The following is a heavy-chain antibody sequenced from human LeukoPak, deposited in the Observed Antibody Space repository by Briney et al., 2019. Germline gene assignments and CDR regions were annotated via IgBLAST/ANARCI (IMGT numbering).Heavy chain of an antibody. CDR2: INPNSGGT. CDR3: ARGLRLVRGFLWYFDL. V-gene: IGHV1-2*04. D-gene: IGHD6-19*01. J-gene: IGHJ2*01. CDR1: GYTFTGYY. Sequence: GASVKVSCKASGYTFTGYYMHWVRQAPGQGLEWMGWINPNSGGTNYAQKFQGWVTMTRDTSISTAYMELSRLRSDDTAVYYCARGLRLVRGFLWYFDLWGRGTLVTVSS.